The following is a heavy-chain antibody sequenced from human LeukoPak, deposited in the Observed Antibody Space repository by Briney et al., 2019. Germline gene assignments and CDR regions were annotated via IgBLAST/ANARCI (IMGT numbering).Heavy chain of an antibody. CDR2: ISYDGSNK. D-gene: IGHD3-10*01. Sequence: GGSLRLSCAASGFTVSSNYMSWVRQAPGKGLEWVAVISYDGSNKYYADSVKGRFTISRDNSKNTLYLQMNSLRAEDTAVYYCAKGRLWFGEPTPDYWGQGTLVTVSS. V-gene: IGHV3-30*18. J-gene: IGHJ4*02. CDR1: GFTVSSNY. CDR3: AKGRLWFGEPTPDY.